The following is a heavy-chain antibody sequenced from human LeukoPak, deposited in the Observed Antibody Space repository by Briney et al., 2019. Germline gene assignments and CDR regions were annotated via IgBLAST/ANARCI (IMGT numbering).Heavy chain of an antibody. CDR2: IDPSDSYT. J-gene: IGHJ6*04. Sequence: GESRKTSCQGSGYRFTSYWISWVRQMPGKGLGWMGRIDPSDSYTNYNPSFQVHGSISADKSNSTAYLQWSSLRASDTATYYCSRPIAGAGTTGMDVWCEGTTVTVAS. V-gene: IGHV5-10-1*01. CDR1: GYRFTSYW. D-gene: IGHD6-19*01. CDR3: SRPIAGAGTTGMDV.